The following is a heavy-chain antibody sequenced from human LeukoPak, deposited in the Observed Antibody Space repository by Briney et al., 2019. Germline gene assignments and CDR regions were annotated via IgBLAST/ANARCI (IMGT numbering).Heavy chain of an antibody. D-gene: IGHD2-15*01. CDR3: AKDLVRGKLYCSGGSCYDLDY. CDR2: IKRDGSLK. J-gene: IGHJ4*02. Sequence: GGSLRLSCTASGFIFSSYWMSWVRQAPGKGLEWVANIKRDGSLKYYGDSVRGRFTISRDNARNSVFLHMDSLRAEDTAVYYCAKDLVRGKLYCSGGSCYDLDYWGQGTLVTVSS. CDR1: GFIFSSYW. V-gene: IGHV3-7*03.